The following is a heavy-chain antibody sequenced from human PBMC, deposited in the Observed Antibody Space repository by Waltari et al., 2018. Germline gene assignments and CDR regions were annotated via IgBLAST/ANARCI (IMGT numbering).Heavy chain of an antibody. CDR1: GYTFTSYY. J-gene: IGHJ6*02. CDR3: ARVGSFGSWYYGMDV. V-gene: IGHV1-46*01. D-gene: IGHD6-13*01. Sequence: QVQLVQSGAEVKKPGASVKVSCTASGYTFTSYYMHWVRQNTGQGLEWMGIINPSGGSTSYAQKFQGRVTMTRDTSTSTVYMELSSLRSEDTAVYYCARVGSFGSWYYGMDVWGQGTTVTVSS. CDR2: INPSGGST.